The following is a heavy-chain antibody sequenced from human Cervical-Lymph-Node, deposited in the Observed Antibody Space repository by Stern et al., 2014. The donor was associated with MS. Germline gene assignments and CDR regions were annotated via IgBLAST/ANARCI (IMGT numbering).Heavy chain of an antibody. D-gene: IGHD1-1*01. CDR1: GDTFINFG. V-gene: IGHV1-69*01. CDR2: FIPLFGTT. CDR3: ARDNDDNGMDV. J-gene: IGHJ6*02. Sequence: VQLVESEADVKKPGSSVKVSCTASGDTFINFGISWGRQAPGQGLEWMGGFIPLFGTTEYAQKFQGRVTISADESATTVYMELSGLRSEDTAVYYCARDNDDNGMDVWGQGTTVTVTS.